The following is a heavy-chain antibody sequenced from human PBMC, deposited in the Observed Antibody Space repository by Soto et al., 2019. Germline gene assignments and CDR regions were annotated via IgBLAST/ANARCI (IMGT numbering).Heavy chain of an antibody. D-gene: IGHD3-16*01. J-gene: IGHJ4*02. CDR1: GDSVSSNSAA. Sequence: SQTLTLTCAISGDSVSSNSAAWNWIRQSPSRGLEWLGRTYYRSKWFNNYALSVKRRITINPDTSKDQFSLQLNSVTPEDTAVKYSERGDQGFDSWGEGTPATVSS. V-gene: IGHV6-1*01. CDR3: ERGDQGFDS. CDR2: TYYRSKWFN.